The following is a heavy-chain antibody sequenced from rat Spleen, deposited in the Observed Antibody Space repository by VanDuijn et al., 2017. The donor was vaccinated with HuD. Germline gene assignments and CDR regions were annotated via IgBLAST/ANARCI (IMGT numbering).Heavy chain of an antibody. D-gene: IGHD1-12*02. CDR3: ATDGFYDGTYYAVYVMDA. Sequence: EVQLVESGGGLVQPGRSLKLSCAVSGFTFSDYYMAWIRQAPKKGLEWVASISPSGGSTYYRDSVKGRFTISRDNAESTLFLQMDSLRSEDTATYYCATDGFYDGTYYAVYVMDAWGQGASVTVSS. V-gene: IGHV5-19*01. CDR1: GFTFSDYY. CDR2: ISPSGGST. J-gene: IGHJ4*01.